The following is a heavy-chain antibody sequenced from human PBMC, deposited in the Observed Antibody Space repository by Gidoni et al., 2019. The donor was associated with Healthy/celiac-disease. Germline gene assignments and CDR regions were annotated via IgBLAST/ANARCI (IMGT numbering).Heavy chain of an antibody. Sequence: QVQLVESGGGVVQPGRSLRLYCAASGFTFSSYGMHWVRQAPGKGLEWVAVISYDGSNKYYADSGKGRFTISRDNSKNTLYLQMNSLRAEDTAVYYCAKKVGVAQKGYYFDYWGQGTLVTVSS. CDR1: GFTFSSYG. V-gene: IGHV3-30*18. D-gene: IGHD3-16*01. CDR3: AKKVGVAQKGYYFDY. J-gene: IGHJ4*02. CDR2: ISYDGSNK.